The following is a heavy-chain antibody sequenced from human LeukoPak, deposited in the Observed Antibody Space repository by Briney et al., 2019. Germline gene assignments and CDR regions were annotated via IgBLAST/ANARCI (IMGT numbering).Heavy chain of an antibody. V-gene: IGHV1-18*01. CDR3: ARVDGIRRPYVLLWFGESPGAFDI. Sequence: ASVKVSCKASGYTFSSYGISWVRQAPGQGLEWMGWISAYNGDTHYAQKFQGRVTMTTDTSTSTAYMELRSLRSDDTAVYYCARVDGIRRPYVLLWFGESPGAFDIWGQGTMVTVSS. J-gene: IGHJ3*02. D-gene: IGHD3-10*01. CDR1: GYTFSSYG. CDR2: ISAYNGDT.